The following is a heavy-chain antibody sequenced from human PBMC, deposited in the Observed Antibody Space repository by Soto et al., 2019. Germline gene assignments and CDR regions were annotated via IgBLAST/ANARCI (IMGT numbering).Heavy chain of an antibody. CDR1: GYTFTSYG. CDR3: AAEAPGTNYAFDI. D-gene: IGHD1-1*01. CDR2: ISXYNGSX. J-gene: IGHJ3*02. V-gene: IGHV1-18*01. Sequence: XXVKVSCKASGYTFTSYGISWVRQAPGQGLEWMGWISXYNGSXNYAKKIQGRXXMTTDKSXXKAYMELRSLRSDETAVYYCAAEAPGTNYAFDIWGQGTMVTVSS.